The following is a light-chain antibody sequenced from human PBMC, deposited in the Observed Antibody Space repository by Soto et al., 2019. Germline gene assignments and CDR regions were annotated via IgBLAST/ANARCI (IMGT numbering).Light chain of an antibody. V-gene: IGKV3-20*01. CDR2: GAS. CDR1: QRVSSSY. Sequence: EIVLTQSPGTLSLSPGERATLSCRARQRVSSSYLAWYQQKPAQAPRLLIYGASSRATGIPDRFSGSGSGTDFTLTISRQEPEDFAVYYCQQYGSSPLTFGGGTKVEIK. CDR3: QQYGSSPLT. J-gene: IGKJ4*01.